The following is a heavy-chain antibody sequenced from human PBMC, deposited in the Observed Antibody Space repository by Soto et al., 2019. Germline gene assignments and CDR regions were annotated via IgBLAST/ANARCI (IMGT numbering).Heavy chain of an antibody. Sequence: LRLSCAASGFTFSSYGMHWVRQAPGKGLEWVAVISYDGSNKYYADSVKGRFTISRDNSKNTLYLQMNSLRAEDTAVYYCAKWGYCSSTSCYRYCYYYGMDVWGQGTTVTVSS. D-gene: IGHD2-2*02. J-gene: IGHJ6*02. CDR3: AKWGYCSSTSCYRYCYYYGMDV. CDR2: ISYDGSNK. V-gene: IGHV3-30*18. CDR1: GFTFSSYG.